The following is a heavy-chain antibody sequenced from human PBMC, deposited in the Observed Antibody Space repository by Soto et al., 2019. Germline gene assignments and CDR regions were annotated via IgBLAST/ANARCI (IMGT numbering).Heavy chain of an antibody. Sequence: QVQLQQWGAGLLKPSETLSLTCAVYGGSFSGYYWTWIRQPPGTGLEWIGEINHSGSTNYNPSLKGPVTISIDTSQNQFSLKLTSGTAAATAVYYCARDKITGLFDYWGQGTLVTVSS. D-gene: IGHD2-8*02. J-gene: IGHJ4*02. CDR3: ARDKITGLFDY. V-gene: IGHV4-34*01. CDR2: INHSGST. CDR1: GGSFSGYY.